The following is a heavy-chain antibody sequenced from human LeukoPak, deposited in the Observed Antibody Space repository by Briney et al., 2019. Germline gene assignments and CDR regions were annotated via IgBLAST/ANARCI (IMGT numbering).Heavy chain of an antibody. D-gene: IGHD3-22*01. CDR1: GGSISSSSYY. CDR2: IYSSGSA. V-gene: IGHV4-39*01. Sequence: SETLSLTCTVSGGSISSSSYYWGWIRQPPGKGLEWIGSIYSSGSAYYNPSLKSRVTISVDTSKNQFSLKLSSVTAADTAVYYCARHRWGSVYDSSGYYPPDAFDIWGQGTMVTVSS. CDR3: ARHRWGSVYDSSGYYPPDAFDI. J-gene: IGHJ3*02.